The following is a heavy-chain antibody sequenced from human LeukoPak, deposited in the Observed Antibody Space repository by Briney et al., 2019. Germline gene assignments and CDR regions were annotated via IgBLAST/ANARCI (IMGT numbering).Heavy chain of an antibody. J-gene: IGHJ3*02. CDR1: GYTFTSYG. CDR2: ISAYNGNT. V-gene: IGHV1-18*01. CDR3: ARSGKGRYFDWLLRASAFDI. Sequence: ASVKVSCKASGYTFTSYGISWVRQAPGQGLEWMGWISAYNGNTNYAQKFQGRVTMTRDMSTSTVYMELSSLSSEDTAVYYCARSGKGRYFDWLLRASAFDIWGQGTMVTVSS. D-gene: IGHD3-9*01.